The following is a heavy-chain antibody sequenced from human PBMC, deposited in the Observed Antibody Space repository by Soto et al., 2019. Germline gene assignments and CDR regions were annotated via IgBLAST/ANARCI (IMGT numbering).Heavy chain of an antibody. D-gene: IGHD2-15*01. CDR1: GGSISSGGYY. CDR2: IYYSGST. V-gene: IGHV4-31*03. CDR3: ARYCSGGSHDAFDI. Sequence: SETLSLTCTVSGGSISSGGYYWSWIRQHPGKGLEWIGYIYYSGSTYYNPSLKSRVTISVDTSKNQFSLKLSSVTAADTAVYYCARYCSGGSHDAFDIWGQGTMVTVSS. J-gene: IGHJ3*02.